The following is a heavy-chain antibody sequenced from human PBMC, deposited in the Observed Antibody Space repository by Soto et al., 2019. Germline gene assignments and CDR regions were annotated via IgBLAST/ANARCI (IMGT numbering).Heavy chain of an antibody. J-gene: IGHJ4*02. V-gene: IGHV3-23*01. CDR3: ANNYYDSSGYPYPRL. CDR1: GFTFSSYA. D-gene: IGHD3-22*01. Sequence: LRLSCAASGFTFSSYAMTWVRQAPGKGLEWVSAISGSGGSTYYADSVKGRFTISRDNSKNTLYLQMNSLRAEDTAVYYCANNYYDSSGYPYPRLWGQGTLVTVSS. CDR2: ISGSGGST.